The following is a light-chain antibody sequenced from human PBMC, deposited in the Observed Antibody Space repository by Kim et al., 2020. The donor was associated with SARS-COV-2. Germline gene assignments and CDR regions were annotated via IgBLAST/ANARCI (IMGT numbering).Light chain of an antibody. CDR2: GKN. V-gene: IGLV3-19*01. CDR3: NSRDSTGNHLAV. Sequence: GRTDRVTCQGDTLRTYFPSWYQQKPGQAPVLVIYGKNNRPSGIPDRFSGSSSGNTASLTITGAQAEDEADYYCNSRDSTGNHLAVFGGGTQLTVL. CDR1: TLRTYF. J-gene: IGLJ2*01.